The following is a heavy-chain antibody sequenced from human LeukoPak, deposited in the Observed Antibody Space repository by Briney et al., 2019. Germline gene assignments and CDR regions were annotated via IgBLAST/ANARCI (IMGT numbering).Heavy chain of an antibody. J-gene: IGHJ4*02. CDR3: ARDFGGSGSAGDY. CDR2: INPGGGGT. D-gene: IGHD1-26*01. Sequence: ASVKVSCKASGYTFTGYYMHWVRQAPGQGLQWMGWINPGGGGTTYAQNFQGRVTMTRDTSISTVYMELSRLRSDDTAVYYCARDFGGSGSAGDYWGQGTLVTVSS. V-gene: IGHV1-2*02. CDR1: GYTFTGYY.